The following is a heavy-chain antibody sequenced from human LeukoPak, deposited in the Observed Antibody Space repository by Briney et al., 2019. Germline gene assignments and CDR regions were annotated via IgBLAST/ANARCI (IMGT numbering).Heavy chain of an antibody. CDR2: IYYSGST. J-gene: IGHJ4*02. CDR3: ARGGPYYYDSSDY. D-gene: IGHD3-22*01. CDR1: GGSINNYY. V-gene: IGHV4-59*01. Sequence: SETLSLTCTVSGGSINNYYWNWIRQPPGKGLEWIGYIYYSGSTIYNPSLKSRGTMSIDTSKNQFSLNLSSVTAADTAVYYCARGGPYYYDSSDYWGQGTLVTVSS.